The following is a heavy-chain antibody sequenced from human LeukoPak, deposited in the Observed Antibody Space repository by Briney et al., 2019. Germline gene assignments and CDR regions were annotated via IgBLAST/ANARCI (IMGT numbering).Heavy chain of an antibody. V-gene: IGHV1-69*13. CDR3: AGEKGGFYYYDSSGYSR. CDR2: IIPIFGTA. J-gene: IGHJ4*02. CDR1: GGTLSSYA. D-gene: IGHD3-22*01. Sequence: ASVKVSCKASGGTLSSYAISWVRQAPRQGLEWMGGIIPIFGTANYAQKFQGRVTITADESTSTAYMELSSLRSEDTAVYYCAGEKGGFYYYDSSGYSRWGQGTLVTVSS.